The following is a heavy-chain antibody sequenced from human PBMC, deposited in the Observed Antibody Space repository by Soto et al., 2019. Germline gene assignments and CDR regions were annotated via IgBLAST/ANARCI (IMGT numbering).Heavy chain of an antibody. D-gene: IGHD1-1*01. Sequence: QVPLVQSGAEVKKPGASVRVSCKASGYTFTGYGITWWRRAPGQGLRGLGWISVYNGNTNYAQRLQGRVTMTTDTSTTTAYMELRSLRSDDTAVYYCARGQKLFQDGRFDYWGQGTLVTVSS. CDR3: ARGQKLFQDGRFDY. V-gene: IGHV1-18*01. CDR2: ISVYNGNT. J-gene: IGHJ4*02. CDR1: GYTFTGYG.